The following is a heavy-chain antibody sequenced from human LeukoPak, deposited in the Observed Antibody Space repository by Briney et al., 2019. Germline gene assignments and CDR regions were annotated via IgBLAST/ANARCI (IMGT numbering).Heavy chain of an antibody. J-gene: IGHJ5*02. Sequence: GGSLRLSCAPSGFTFSNHRMDWVRQAPGKGLVWVSRLNSDGSDTIYADSVKGRFTISRDNAKNTLYLQMDSLRAEDTAVYYCARRGDSSGYYVSWGRGTLVTVSS. V-gene: IGHV3-74*01. CDR3: ARRGDSSGYYVS. CDR2: LNSDGSDT. CDR1: GFTFSNHR. D-gene: IGHD3-22*01.